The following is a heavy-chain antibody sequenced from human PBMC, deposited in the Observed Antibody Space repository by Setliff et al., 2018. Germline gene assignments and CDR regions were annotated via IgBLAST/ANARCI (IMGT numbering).Heavy chain of an antibody. CDR3: ARGGTYRYFDY. J-gene: IGHJ4*02. V-gene: IGHV4-61*01. Sequence: PSETLSLTCTVSGGSISGASIRSYYWSWIRQPPGKGLEFIGYVYYSGTTNYDPSLKSRVTISVDTSKNQFSLKLSSVTAADTAIYYRARGGTYRYFDYWGQGTLVTVSS. CDR2: VYYSGTT. CDR1: GGSISGASIRSYY.